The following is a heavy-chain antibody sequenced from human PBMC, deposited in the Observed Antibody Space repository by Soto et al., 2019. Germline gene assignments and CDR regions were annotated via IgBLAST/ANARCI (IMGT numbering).Heavy chain of an antibody. Sequence: SETLSLTCTVSGGSLSNYYWSWIRQPAGKALEWIGRVYTVGSTNYNPSFKSRVTMSIDTSKNQFSLRLASATAADTAVYYCARSPLTHSYAQFDSWGQGSLVTVSS. CDR1: GGSLSNYY. D-gene: IGHD3-16*01. CDR2: VYTVGST. J-gene: IGHJ4*02. CDR3: ARSPLTHSYAQFDS. V-gene: IGHV4-4*07.